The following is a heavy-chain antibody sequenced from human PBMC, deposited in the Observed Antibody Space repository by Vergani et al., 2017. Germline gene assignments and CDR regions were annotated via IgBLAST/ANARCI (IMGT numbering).Heavy chain of an antibody. Sequence: VQLLESGGGLVQPGGSLRLSCAASGFTFSSYAISWVRQAPGQGLEWMGGIIPIFGTANYAQKFQGRVTITADESTSTAYMELSSLRSEDTAVYYCARPFSSGWSRGAFDIWGQGTMVTVSS. D-gene: IGHD6-19*01. V-gene: IGHV1-69*01. CDR2: IIPIFGTA. J-gene: IGHJ3*02. CDR1: GFTFSSYA. CDR3: ARPFSSGWSRGAFDI.